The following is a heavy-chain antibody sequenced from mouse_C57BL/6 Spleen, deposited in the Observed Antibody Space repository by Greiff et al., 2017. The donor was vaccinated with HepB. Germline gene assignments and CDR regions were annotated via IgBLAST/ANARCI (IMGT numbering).Heavy chain of an antibody. CDR3: ARHYYGSSYWFAY. J-gene: IGHJ3*01. CDR2: ISDGGSYT. Sequence: EVHLVESGGGLVKPGGSLKLSCAASGFTFSSYAMSWVRQTPEKRLEWVATISDGGSYTYYPDNVKGRFTISRDKAKNNLYLQMSHLKSEDTAMYYCARHYYGSSYWFAYWGQGTLVTVSA. CDR1: GFTFSSYA. D-gene: IGHD1-1*01. V-gene: IGHV5-4*01.